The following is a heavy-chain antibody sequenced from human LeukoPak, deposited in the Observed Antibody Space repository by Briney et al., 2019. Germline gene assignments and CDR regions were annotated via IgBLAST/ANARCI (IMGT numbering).Heavy chain of an antibody. CDR2: ISGGSRSI. V-gene: IGHV3-21*04. D-gene: IGHD2-21*02. Sequence: GGSLRLSCAASGFTFSDYTMNWVRQAPGKGLEWVSSISGGSRSIYYVDSVKGRFTISRDNAKNSLYLQVNSLRAEDTAIYYCARYYFYCGGDCFVDYWGQGTLVTVSS. J-gene: IGHJ4*02. CDR3: ARYYFYCGGDCFVDY. CDR1: GFTFSDYT.